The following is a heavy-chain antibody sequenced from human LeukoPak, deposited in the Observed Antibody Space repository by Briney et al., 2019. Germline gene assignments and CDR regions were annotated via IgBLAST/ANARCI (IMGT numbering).Heavy chain of an antibody. V-gene: IGHV4-59*12. CDR3: ARSRGATSTHYYMDV. Sequence: SETLSLTCTVSGGSISSYYWSWIRQPAGKGLEWIGYIYHSGSTYYNPSLKSRVTISVDRSKNQFSLKLSSVTAADTAVYYCARSRGATSTHYYMDVWGKGTTVTVSS. J-gene: IGHJ6*03. D-gene: IGHD5-12*01. CDR2: IYHSGST. CDR1: GGSISSYY.